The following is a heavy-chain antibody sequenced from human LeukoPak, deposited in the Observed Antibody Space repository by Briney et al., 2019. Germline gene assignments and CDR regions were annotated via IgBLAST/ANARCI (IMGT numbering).Heavy chain of an antibody. D-gene: IGHD2-15*01. CDR2: INPSGGST. Sequence: ASVKVSFKASGYTFTSYYMHWVRQAPGQGLEWMGIINPSGGSTSYAQKFQGRVTMTRDTSTSTVYMELSSLRSEDTAVYYCARGMTGYCSGGSCRGDDYYGMDVWGQGTTVTVSS. CDR3: ARGMTGYCSGGSCRGDDYYGMDV. J-gene: IGHJ6*02. V-gene: IGHV1-46*01. CDR1: GYTFTSYY.